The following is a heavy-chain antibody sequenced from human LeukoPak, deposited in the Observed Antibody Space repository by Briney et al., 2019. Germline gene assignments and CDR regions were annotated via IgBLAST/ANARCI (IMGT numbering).Heavy chain of an antibody. V-gene: IGHV4-39*07. Sequence: PSETLPLTCTVSGGSISSRTYYWGWIRQPPGKGLEWIGSIYYTGSTFYNPSLKSRVTISVDTSKNQFSMKLSSATAADAAVYFCAREWTTWGAFDIWGQGTMVTVSS. CDR1: GGSISSRTYY. CDR2: IYYTGST. D-gene: IGHD2/OR15-2a*01. CDR3: AREWTTWGAFDI. J-gene: IGHJ3*02.